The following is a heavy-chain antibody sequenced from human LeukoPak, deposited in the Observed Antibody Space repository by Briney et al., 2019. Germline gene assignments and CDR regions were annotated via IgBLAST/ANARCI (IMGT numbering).Heavy chain of an antibody. CDR2: ISYDGSNK. Sequence: PGRSLRLSCAASGFTFSSYAMHWVRQAPGKGLEWVAVISYDGSNKYYADSVKGRFTISRDNSKNTLYLQMNSLRAEDTAVYYCARDLGYAFDIWGQGTMVTVSS. J-gene: IGHJ3*02. V-gene: IGHV3-30-3*01. CDR1: GFTFSSYA. D-gene: IGHD7-27*01. CDR3: ARDLGYAFDI.